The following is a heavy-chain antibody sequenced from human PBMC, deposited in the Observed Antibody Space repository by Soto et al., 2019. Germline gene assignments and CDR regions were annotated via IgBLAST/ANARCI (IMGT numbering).Heavy chain of an antibody. CDR2: ISGSGGST. V-gene: IGHV3-23*01. J-gene: IGHJ3*02. Sequence: HPGGSLRLSCAASGFTFSSYAMSWVRQAPGKGLEWVSAISGSGGSTYYADSVKGRFTISRDNSKNTLYLQMNSLRAEDTAVYYCAKKDCSGGSCYSDSGDFDIWGQGTMVTVSS. CDR1: GFTFSSYA. CDR3: AKKDCSGGSCYSDSGDFDI. D-gene: IGHD2-15*01.